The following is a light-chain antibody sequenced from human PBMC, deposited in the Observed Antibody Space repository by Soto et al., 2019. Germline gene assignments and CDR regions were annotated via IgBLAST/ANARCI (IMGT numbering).Light chain of an antibody. CDR1: QDISSY. CDR3: QQYNSYSWT. V-gene: IGKV1-9*01. CDR2: GAS. Sequence: DIQLTQSPSFLSASVGDRVTITCRASQDISSYLAWYQQKPGKAPNLLIFGASSLQSGVPSRFSGSGSGTEFTLTISSLQPDDFATYYCQQYNSYSWTFGQGTKVEIK. J-gene: IGKJ1*01.